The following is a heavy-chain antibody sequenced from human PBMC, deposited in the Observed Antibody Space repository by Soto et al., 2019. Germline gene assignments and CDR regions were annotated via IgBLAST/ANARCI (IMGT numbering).Heavy chain of an antibody. CDR1: GFTFSSYA. CDR2: ISGSGGST. J-gene: IGHJ4*02. V-gene: IGHV3-23*01. Sequence: EVQLLESGGGLVQPGGSLRLSCAASGFTFSSYAMSWVRQAPGKGLEWVSAISGSGGSTYYADSVKGRFTISRDNSKNPLYLQMNSLRAEDTAVYYCAIDPLWFADHLNYWGQGTLVTVSS. D-gene: IGHD3-10*01. CDR3: AIDPLWFADHLNY.